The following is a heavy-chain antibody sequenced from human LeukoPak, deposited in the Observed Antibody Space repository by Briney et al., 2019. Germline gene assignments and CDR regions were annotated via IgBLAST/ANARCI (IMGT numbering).Heavy chain of an antibody. CDR1: GYTFTSYY. CDR3: ARDNLAIYYFDY. J-gene: IGHJ4*02. Sequence: ASVKVSCKASGYTFTSYYMHWVRQAPGQGLEWMGIINPSGGSTSYAQKFQGRVTMTRDMSTSTVYMELSSLRSEDTAVYYCARDNLAIYYFDYWGQGTLVTVSS. V-gene: IGHV1-46*01. CDR2: INPSGGST. D-gene: IGHD2/OR15-2a*01.